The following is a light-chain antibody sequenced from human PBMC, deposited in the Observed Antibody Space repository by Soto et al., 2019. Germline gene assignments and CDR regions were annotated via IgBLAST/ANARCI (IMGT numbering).Light chain of an antibody. Sequence: QSVLTQPPSVSGAPGQRVTISCTGSSSNIGAGYDVHWYHQLPGTAPKLLIYGNSNRPSGVPDRFSGSKSGTSASLVITGXQXXXXXXYYCQSYDSSLSGVVFGGGTKLTVL. CDR3: QSYDSSLSGVV. CDR2: GNS. V-gene: IGLV1-40*01. J-gene: IGLJ2*01. CDR1: SSNIGAGYD.